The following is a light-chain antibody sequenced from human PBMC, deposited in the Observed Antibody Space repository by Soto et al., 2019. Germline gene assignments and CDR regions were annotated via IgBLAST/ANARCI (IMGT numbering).Light chain of an antibody. J-gene: IGLJ2*01. CDR3: SSYTSSSTPVV. V-gene: IGLV2-14*01. CDR1: SSDVGGYNY. Sequence: QSALTQPASVSGSPGQSITISCTGTSSDVGGYNYVSWYQQHPGKAPKLMVFDVSNRPSGASNRSSGSKSGNTASLTISGLQAEDDADYFCSSYTSSSTPVVFGGGTKLTVL. CDR2: DVS.